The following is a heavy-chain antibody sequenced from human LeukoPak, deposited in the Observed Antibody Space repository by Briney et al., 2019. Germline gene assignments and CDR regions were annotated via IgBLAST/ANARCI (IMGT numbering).Heavy chain of an antibody. D-gene: IGHD6-19*01. CDR1: GGSVSSGSYY. V-gene: IGHV4-61*01. J-gene: IGHJ3*02. CDR3: ATYSSGWYDAFDI. CDR2: IYYSGST. Sequence: KASETLSLTCTVSGGSVSSGSYYWSWIRQPPGEGLEWIGYIYYSGSTNYNPSLKSRVTISVDTSKNQFSLKLSSVTAADTAVYYCATYSSGWYDAFDIWGQGTMVTVSS.